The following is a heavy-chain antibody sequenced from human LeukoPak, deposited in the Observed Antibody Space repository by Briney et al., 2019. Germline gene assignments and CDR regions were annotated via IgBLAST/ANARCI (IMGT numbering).Heavy chain of an antibody. Sequence: RTSETLSLTCAVYGESLNYYYWSWIRQSPEKGLEWIGEVFDGKTTNYNPSLKSRVTISAVTSSNQFSLNLKSVPAADTAVYYCASGAWATRLHSWAQGTLVIVSS. V-gene: IGHV4-34*12. CDR2: VFDGKTT. CDR1: GESLNYYY. J-gene: IGHJ4*02. CDR3: ASGAWATRLHS. D-gene: IGHD5-24*01.